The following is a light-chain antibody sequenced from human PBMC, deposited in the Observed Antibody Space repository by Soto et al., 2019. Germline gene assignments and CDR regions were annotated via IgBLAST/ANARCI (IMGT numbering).Light chain of an antibody. J-gene: IGKJ5*01. CDR2: SAS. CDR3: QQLNSYPQT. CDR1: QDISN. V-gene: IGKV1-9*01. Sequence: ESRVAQSPCSLSASVGDRVTITCQASQDISNLNWYQQKPGKPPKLLVYSASTLQSGVPSRFSGSGSGPDFTLTISSLQPEDSATYFCQQLNSYPQTSAQRTRLAIK.